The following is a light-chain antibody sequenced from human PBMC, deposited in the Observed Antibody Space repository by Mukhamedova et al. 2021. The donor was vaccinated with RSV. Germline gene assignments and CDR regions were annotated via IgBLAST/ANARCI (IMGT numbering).Light chain of an antibody. CDR3: SSFPGII. Sequence: DVNGYYYVSWYQQHPGKAPKLMLYEVSKRPSGVPGRFSGSKSGNTASLTVSGLQAEDEADYYCSSFPGIIFGGGTKLTVL. CDR1: DVNGYYY. CDR2: EVS. J-gene: IGLJ2*01. V-gene: IGLV2-8*01.